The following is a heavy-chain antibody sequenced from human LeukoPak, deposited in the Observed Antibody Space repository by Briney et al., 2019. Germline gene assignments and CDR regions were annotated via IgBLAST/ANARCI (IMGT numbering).Heavy chain of an antibody. CDR1: GYTFTSYD. CDR2: MNPNSGNT. J-gene: IGHJ6*03. D-gene: IGHD2-2*01. Sequence: ASVKVSCKASGYTFTSYDINWVRQATGQGLEWMGWMNPNSGNTGYAQKFQGRVTITRNTSISTAYMELSSLRSEDTAVYYCARGRFGGYCSSTSCYEGIYYYYYMDVWGKGTTVTVSS. CDR3: ARGRFGGYCSSTSCYEGIYYYYYMDV. V-gene: IGHV1-8*03.